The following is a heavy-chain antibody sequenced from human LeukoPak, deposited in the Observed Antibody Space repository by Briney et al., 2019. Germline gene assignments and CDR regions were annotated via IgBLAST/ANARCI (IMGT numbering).Heavy chain of an antibody. CDR1: VYPFANYG. D-gene: IGHD3-22*01. CDR3: ARVPLSDSSGHYYPH. V-gene: IGHV1-3*04. J-gene: IGHJ1*01. CDR2: INTGNGNT. Sequence: ASVKVSCKPSVYPFANYGMHWVRQAPRPSLEWRGWINTGNGNTKPSQKFQDRVALTRDTSASTAYMELNSLISEDTALYYCARVPLSDSSGHYYPHWGQGTLVTVSS.